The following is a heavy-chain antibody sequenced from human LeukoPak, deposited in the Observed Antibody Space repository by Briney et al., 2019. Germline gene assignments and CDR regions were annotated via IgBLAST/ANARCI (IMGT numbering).Heavy chain of an antibody. CDR2: ISSSSSTI. V-gene: IGHV3-48*02. CDR3: AREVVGFDY. J-gene: IGHJ4*02. Sequence: PGGSLRLSCAASGFTFSGYSMNWVRQAPGKGLEWVSYISSSSSTIYYADSVKGRFTISRDNAKNSLYPQMNSLRDEDTAVYYCAREVVGFDYWGQGTLVTVSS. CDR1: GFTFSGYS. D-gene: IGHD2-15*01.